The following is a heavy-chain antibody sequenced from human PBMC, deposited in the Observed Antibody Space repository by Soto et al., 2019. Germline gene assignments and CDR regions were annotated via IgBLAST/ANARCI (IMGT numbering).Heavy chain of an antibody. CDR1: GFTFSSYG. Sequence: QVQLVESGGGVVQPGRFLRLSCAASGFTFSSYGMHWVRQAPGKGLEWVAVIWYDGSNKYYADSVKGRFTISRDNSKNTLYLQMNSLRAEDTAVYYCARGGQLWFMPNWFDPWGQGTLVTVSS. CDR3: ARGGQLWFMPNWFDP. CDR2: IWYDGSNK. D-gene: IGHD3-10*01. V-gene: IGHV3-33*01. J-gene: IGHJ5*02.